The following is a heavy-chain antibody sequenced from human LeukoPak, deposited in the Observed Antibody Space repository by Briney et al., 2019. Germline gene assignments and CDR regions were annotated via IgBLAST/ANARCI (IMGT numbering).Heavy chain of an antibody. Sequence: SVKVSCKASGFTFTSSAMQWVRHARGQRLEWIGWIVVGSGNTNHAQKFQERVTITRDMSTSTAYMELSSLRSEDTAVYYCAAVIDSGSYYVADYWGQGTLVTVSS. CDR1: GFTFTSSA. D-gene: IGHD1-26*01. CDR2: IVVGSGNT. V-gene: IGHV1-58*02. J-gene: IGHJ4*02. CDR3: AAVIDSGSYYVADY.